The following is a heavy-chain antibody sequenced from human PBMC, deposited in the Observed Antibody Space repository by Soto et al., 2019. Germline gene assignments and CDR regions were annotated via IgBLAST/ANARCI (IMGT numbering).Heavy chain of an antibody. CDR2: IWYDGSNK. CDR1: GFTFSSYG. V-gene: IGHV3-33*01. D-gene: IGHD3-16*01. CDR3: ARDPSSFGDSPFDY. J-gene: IGHJ4*02. Sequence: GSLRLSCAASGFTFSSYGMHWVRQAPGKGLEWVAVIWYDGSNKYYADSVKGRFTISRDNSKNTLYLQMNSLRAEDTAVYYCARDPSSFGDSPFDYWGQGTLVTVSS.